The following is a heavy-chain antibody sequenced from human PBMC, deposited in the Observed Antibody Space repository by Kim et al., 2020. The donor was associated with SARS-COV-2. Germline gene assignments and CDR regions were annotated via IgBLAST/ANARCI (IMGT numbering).Heavy chain of an antibody. Sequence: SVKVSCKASGGSFSNYAISWVRHVPGQGLQWMGEVIPFFGTTIYAQMFKGRVKITAVEAAATAYMELSSLRSDDTAVYYCARDIVAVAPKHTCSVWGQGTLLTVSS. CDR2: VIPFFGTT. CDR3: ARDIVAVAPKHTCSV. J-gene: IGHJ3*01. V-gene: IGHV1-69*13. D-gene: IGHD2-15*01. CDR1: GGSFSNYA.